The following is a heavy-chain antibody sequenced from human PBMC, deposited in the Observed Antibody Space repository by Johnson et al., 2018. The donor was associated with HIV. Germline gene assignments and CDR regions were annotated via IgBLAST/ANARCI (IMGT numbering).Heavy chain of an antibody. V-gene: IGHV3-23*04. J-gene: IGHJ3*02. CDR1: GFTFSSYA. CDR3: AKDGLGFGDELGAFDI. Sequence: EVQLVESGGGLVQPGGSLRLSCAASGFTFSSYAMSWVRQAPGKGLEWVSAISGSGGSTYYADSVKGRFTISRDNSKNTLYLQMNSLRAEDTAVYYCAKDGLGFGDELGAFDIWGQGTMVTVSS. D-gene: IGHD3-10*01. CDR2: ISGSGGST.